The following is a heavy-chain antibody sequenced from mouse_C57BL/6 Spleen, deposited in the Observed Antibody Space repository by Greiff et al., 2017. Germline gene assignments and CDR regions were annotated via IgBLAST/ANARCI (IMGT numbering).Heavy chain of an antibody. CDR2: IYPGDGDT. D-gene: IGHD1-1*01. V-gene: IGHV1-80*01. CDR1: GYAFSSYW. Sequence: QVQLQQSGAELVKPGASVKISCKASGYAFSSYWMNWVKQRPGKGLEWIGQIYPGDGDTNYNGKFKGKATLTADKSSSTADMQLSSMTSEDCAVEFCARATVVHDGYFDVWGTGTTVTVSS. CDR3: ARATVVHDGYFDV. J-gene: IGHJ1*03.